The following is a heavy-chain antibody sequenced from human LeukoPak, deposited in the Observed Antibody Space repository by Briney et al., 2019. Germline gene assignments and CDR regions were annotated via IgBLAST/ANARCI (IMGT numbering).Heavy chain of an antibody. J-gene: IGHJ6*03. V-gene: IGHV1-2*02. CDR2: INPNSGGT. D-gene: IGHD2-2*01. CDR3: ARDGSTSYYYYYYMDV. CDR1: GYTFTSYY. Sequence: ASVKVSCKASGYTFTSYYMHWVRQAPGQGLEWMGWINPNSGGTNYAQKFQGRVTMTRDTSISTAYMELSRLRSDDTAVYYCARDGSTSYYYYYYMDVWGKGTTVTVSS.